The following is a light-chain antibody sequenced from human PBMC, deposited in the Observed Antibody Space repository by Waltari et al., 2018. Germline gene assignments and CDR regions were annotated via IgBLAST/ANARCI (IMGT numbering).Light chain of an antibody. CDR2: DVT. V-gene: IGLV2-11*01. Sequence: QSALTQPRSVSGSPGQSVTISCTGTSSDVGGYNYVSWYQQHPGKVPKIRVYDVTKRPSGVPDRFAGSKSGYTASLTIAGLQAEDEADYYCSSYAGNYTWMFGGGTKLTVL. CDR3: SSYAGNYTWM. J-gene: IGLJ3*02. CDR1: SSDVGGYNY.